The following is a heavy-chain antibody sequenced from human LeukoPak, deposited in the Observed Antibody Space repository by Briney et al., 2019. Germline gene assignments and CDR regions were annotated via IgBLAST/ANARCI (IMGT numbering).Heavy chain of an antibody. CDR2: ISAYNGNT. CDR3: ARDRGIQYSSGFFDY. D-gene: IGHD6-25*01. Sequence: GASVKVSCKASGYTFTSYGISWVRQAPGQGLEWMGWISAYNGNTNYAQKLQGRVTMTTDTSTSTAYMELRSLRSDDTAVYYCARDRGIQYSSGFFDYWGQGTLVTVSS. V-gene: IGHV1-18*01. J-gene: IGHJ4*02. CDR1: GYTFTSYG.